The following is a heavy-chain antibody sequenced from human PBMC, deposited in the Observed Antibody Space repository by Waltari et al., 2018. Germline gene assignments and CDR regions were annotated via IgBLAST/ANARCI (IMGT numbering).Heavy chain of an antibody. J-gene: IGHJ4*02. Sequence: QVQLQESRPGLVNPSGTLSPTCADSGGLISSSNWGSWGRQPPGKGLEWIGEIYHTGSTNYNPSLKSRATISVDKSKNQFSLKLSSVTAADTAVYYCARVATGGYYFDYWGQGTLVTVSS. V-gene: IGHV4-4*02. CDR3: ARVATGGYYFDY. CDR1: GGLISSSNW. CDR2: IYHTGST. D-gene: IGHD2-2*01.